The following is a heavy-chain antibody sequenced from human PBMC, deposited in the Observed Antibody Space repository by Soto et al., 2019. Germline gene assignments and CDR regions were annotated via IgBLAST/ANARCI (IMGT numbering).Heavy chain of an antibody. Sequence: GESLKISCKGSGYSFTSYYISWVRQMPGKGLEWMGRIDPGDSYITYSPSFEGHVTISADRSISTAYLQWSSLKASDTAMYYCARHKGFWIGFYFDFWGQGSLVTVSS. CDR3: ARHKGFWIGFYFDF. CDR2: IDPGDSYI. D-gene: IGHD3-3*01. J-gene: IGHJ4*02. CDR1: GYSFTSYY. V-gene: IGHV5-10-1*01.